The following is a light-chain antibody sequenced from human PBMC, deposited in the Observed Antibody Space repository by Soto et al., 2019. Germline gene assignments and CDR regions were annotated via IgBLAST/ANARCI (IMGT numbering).Light chain of an antibody. Sequence: ERVMTQSPATLSVSPGERATLSCRASQRVSSNLAWYQQKPGQAPGLLIYGASTRATGIPARFSGSGSGTEFALAISGLQSEDFAVYYCQQYNDWALTFGGGTKVDIK. CDR3: QQYNDWALT. CDR1: QRVSSN. CDR2: GAS. J-gene: IGKJ4*01. V-gene: IGKV3-15*01.